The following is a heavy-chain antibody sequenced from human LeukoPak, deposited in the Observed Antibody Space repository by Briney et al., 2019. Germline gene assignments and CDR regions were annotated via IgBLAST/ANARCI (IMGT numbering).Heavy chain of an antibody. CDR3: ARIPPAFGEERNHFDP. CDR2: ISAYNGNT. Sequence: ASVKVSCKASGYTFTTYGITWVRQAPGQGLEWMGWISAYNGNTKYAQQFQGRVSMTTDTSTRKAYMELRSLKSDDTAVYFCARIPPAFGEERNHFDPWGQGTQVIVSS. CDR1: GYTFTTYG. V-gene: IGHV1-18*01. J-gene: IGHJ5*02. D-gene: IGHD3-3*01.